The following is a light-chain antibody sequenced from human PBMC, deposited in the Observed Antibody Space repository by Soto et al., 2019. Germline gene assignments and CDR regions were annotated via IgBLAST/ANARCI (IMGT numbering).Light chain of an antibody. CDR3: QQYGSSPT. J-gene: IGKJ1*01. CDR2: SAS. CDR1: QTVSTSS. V-gene: IGKV3-20*01. Sequence: EIVLTQSPGTLSLSPGERATLSCRASQTVSTSSLAWYQRKPGQAPRLLIYSASSRATGIPDRFSGSGSGTTFTLTISRLEPEYFAVYFCQQYGSSPTFGQGSKVEI.